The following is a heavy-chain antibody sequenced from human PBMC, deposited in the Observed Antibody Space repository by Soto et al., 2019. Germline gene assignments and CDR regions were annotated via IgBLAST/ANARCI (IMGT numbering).Heavy chain of an antibody. CDR3: ARGFRFDY. V-gene: IGHV4-38-2*01. CDR2: IYHSGST. Sequence: SETLSLTCAVSGYSISSGYYWGWIRQPPGKGLEWIGSIYHSGSTYYNPSLKSRVTISVDTSKNQFSLKLSSVTAADTAVYYCARGFRFDYWGQGFLVTVSS. J-gene: IGHJ4*02. CDR1: GYSISSGYY.